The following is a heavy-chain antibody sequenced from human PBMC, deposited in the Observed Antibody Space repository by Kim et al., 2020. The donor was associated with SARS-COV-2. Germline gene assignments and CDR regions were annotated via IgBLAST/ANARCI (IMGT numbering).Heavy chain of an antibody. CDR1: GFTFSSYG. J-gene: IGHJ4*02. CDR2: IWYDGSNK. V-gene: IGHV3-33*01. D-gene: IGHD3-9*01. CDR3: ARDNVLRYFDWLTSDYYFDY. Sequence: GGSLRLSCAASGFTFSSYGMYWVRQAPGKGLEWVAVIWYDGSNKYYADSVKGRFTISRDNSKNTLYLQMNSLRAEDTAVYYCARDNVLRYFDWLTSDYYFDYWGQGTLVTVSS.